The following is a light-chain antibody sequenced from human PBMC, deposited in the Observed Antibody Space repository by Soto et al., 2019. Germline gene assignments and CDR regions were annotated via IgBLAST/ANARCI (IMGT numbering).Light chain of an antibody. CDR3: QQGYSTPLT. V-gene: IGKV1-39*01. Sequence: DLQMTQSPSSLSASVGDRVTITCRASQTITTYLNWYQQKPGRAPKLLIFAASSLQSGVPPRFSGSGSGTDFTLTVSSLQPEDFATYFCQQGYSTPLTFGGGTKVDIK. CDR2: AAS. J-gene: IGKJ4*01. CDR1: QTITTY.